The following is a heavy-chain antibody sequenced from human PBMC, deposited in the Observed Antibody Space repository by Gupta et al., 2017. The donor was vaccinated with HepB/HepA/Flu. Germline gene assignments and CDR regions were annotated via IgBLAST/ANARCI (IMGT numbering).Heavy chain of an antibody. D-gene: IGHD4-17*01. J-gene: IGHJ5*02. CDR1: GFSLSTSGMR. CDR3: ARERGDYLTGDWFDP. V-gene: IGHV2-70*04. CDR2: IDWDDDK. Sequence: QVTLKESGPALVKPTQTLTLTCTFSGFSLSTSGMRVSWIRQPPGKALEWLARIDWDDDKFYSTSLKTRLTISKDTPKNQVVLTMTNMDPVDTATYYCARERGDYLTGDWFDPWGQGTLVTVSS.